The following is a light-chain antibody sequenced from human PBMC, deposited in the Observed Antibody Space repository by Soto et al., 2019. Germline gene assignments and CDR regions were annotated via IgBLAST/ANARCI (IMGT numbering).Light chain of an antibody. Sequence: ELVLTQSPGTLSLSPGERATLSCRASQSVSSTYLAWYQQKPGQAPRLLIYGTSSRATGIPDRFSGIGCETDFTLTISRLEPEDFAVYYGQRYGTSLTWTFGQGTKVDIK. CDR3: QRYGTSLTWT. CDR2: GTS. J-gene: IGKJ1*01. CDR1: QSVSSTY. V-gene: IGKV3-20*01.